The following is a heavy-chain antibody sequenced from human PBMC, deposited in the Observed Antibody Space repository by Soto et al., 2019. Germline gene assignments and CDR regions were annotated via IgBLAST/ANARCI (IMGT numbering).Heavy chain of an antibody. D-gene: IGHD2-15*01. CDR2: INHSGST. V-gene: IGHV4-34*01. CDR1: GGSLSGYY. CDR3: ALVVAGPDY. J-gene: IGHJ4*02. Sequence: QVQLQQWGAGLLKPSETLSLTCPVYGGSLSGYYWSWIRQPPGKGLEWIGEINHSGSTNYNPSLKSRVTISVDTSKNQFSLKLSSVTAADTAVYYCALVVAGPDYWGQGTLVTVSS.